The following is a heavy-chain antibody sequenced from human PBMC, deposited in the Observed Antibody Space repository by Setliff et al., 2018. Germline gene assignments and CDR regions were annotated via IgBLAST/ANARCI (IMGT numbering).Heavy chain of an antibody. V-gene: IGHV4-4*08. Sequence: PSETLSLTCTVSGGSISSYYWIWIRQPPGKGLEWLGYIYSSGRTNYNPSLKSRVTLSVDTSNNQFSLKVSSLTAADTAVYYCARAYYYASGNSHNSYMDVWGKGTAVTVSS. CDR1: GGSISSYY. J-gene: IGHJ6*03. CDR3: ARAYYYASGNSHNSYMDV. D-gene: IGHD3-10*01. CDR2: IYSSGRT.